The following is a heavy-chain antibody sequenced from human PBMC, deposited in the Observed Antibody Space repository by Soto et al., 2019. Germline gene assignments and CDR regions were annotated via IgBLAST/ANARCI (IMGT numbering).Heavy chain of an antibody. CDR1: GYTFTSYD. V-gene: IGHV1-8*01. CDR3: ASSYDILTGSTGGMDV. CDR2: MNPNSGNT. Sequence: ASVKVSCKASGYTFTSYDINWVRQATGQGLEWMGWMNPNSGNTGYAQKFQGRVTMTRNNSISTAYMELSSLRSEDTAVYYCASSYDILTGSTGGMDVWCQAITVTLSS. J-gene: IGHJ6*02. D-gene: IGHD3-9*01.